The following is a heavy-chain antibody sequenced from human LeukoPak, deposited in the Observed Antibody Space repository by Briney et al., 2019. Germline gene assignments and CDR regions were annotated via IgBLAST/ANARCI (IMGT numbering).Heavy chain of an antibody. CDR3: TKDPLDY. Sequence: PGGSLRLSCVASGFTLSSYMMSWVRQAPGKGLEWVSGISGSAGGTFYSDSVRGRFTISRDSPKNTLYLQMNSVRVEDTAVYYCTKDPLDYWGQGTLVTVSS. CDR1: GFTLSSYM. J-gene: IGHJ4*02. V-gene: IGHV3-23*01. CDR2: ISGSAGGT.